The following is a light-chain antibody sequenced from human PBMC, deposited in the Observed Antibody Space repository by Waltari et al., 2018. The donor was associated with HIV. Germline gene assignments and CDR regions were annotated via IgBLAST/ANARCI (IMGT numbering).Light chain of an antibody. CDR1: RGVATW. Sequence: DIQMTQSPSSLSASIGDRVTLTCRASRGVATWVGWYQQRRGKAPRLLISDASILQRGVPQRVSGGGTGTHFTLNITGLQAYDFGTYLCQQGRSFPLTFGGGTRLDSK. V-gene: IGKV1-12*01. CDR3: QQGRSFPLT. CDR2: DAS. J-gene: IGKJ4*01.